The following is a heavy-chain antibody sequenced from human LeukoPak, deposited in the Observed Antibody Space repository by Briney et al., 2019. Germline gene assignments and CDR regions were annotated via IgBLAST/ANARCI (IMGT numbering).Heavy chain of an antibody. D-gene: IGHD3-9*01. CDR1: GFTFSSYA. CDR2: ISGRGGST. CDR3: AKGYYDILTDYFHNWFNP. V-gene: IGHV3-23*01. Sequence: GGSLRLSCAASGFTFSSYAMSWVRQAPGKGLEWVSTISGRGGSTFYADSVKGRFTISRDNSKNTLYLQMNSLRADDTAVYYCAKGYYDILTDYFHNWFNPWGQGTLVIVSS. J-gene: IGHJ5*02.